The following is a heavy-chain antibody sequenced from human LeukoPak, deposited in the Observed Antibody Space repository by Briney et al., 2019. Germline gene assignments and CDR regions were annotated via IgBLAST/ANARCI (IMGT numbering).Heavy chain of an antibody. J-gene: IGHJ3*01. CDR3: ARQKCTSDSCLTKNAFDV. V-gene: IGHV4-4*09. D-gene: IGHD2-2*01. CDR1: GSISSYY. Sequence: SETLSLTCTVSGSISSYYWSWIRQPPGKGLEWIGYICTSGTTNYNPSLKSRVTISVDTSKNQFSLDLSSVTAADSAVYYCARQKCTSDSCLTKNAFDVWGQGTMVTVSS. CDR2: ICTSGTT.